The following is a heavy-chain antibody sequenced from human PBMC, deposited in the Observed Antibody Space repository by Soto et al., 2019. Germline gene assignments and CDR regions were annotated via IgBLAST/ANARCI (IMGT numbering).Heavy chain of an antibody. D-gene: IGHD3-10*01. V-gene: IGHV1-18*01. CDR2: ISAYNGNT. Sequence: ASVKVSCKASGYTFTSYGISWVRQAPGQGLEWMGWISAYNGNTNYAQKLQGRVTMTTDTSTSTAYMGLRSLRSDDTAVYYCAREPEPLYYYGSGSLGAANAFDIWGQGTMVTVSS. J-gene: IGHJ3*02. CDR3: AREPEPLYYYGSGSLGAANAFDI. CDR1: GYTFTSYG.